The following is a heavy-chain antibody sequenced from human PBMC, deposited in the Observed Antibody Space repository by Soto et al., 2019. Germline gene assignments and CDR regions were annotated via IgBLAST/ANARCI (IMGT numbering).Heavy chain of an antibody. J-gene: IGHJ5*02. CDR1: GFTFSSYS. V-gene: IGHV3-48*02. D-gene: IGHD5-18*01. Sequence: EVQLVESGGGLVQPGGSLRLSCAASGFTFSSYSMNWVRQAPGKGLEWVSYISSSSSTIYYADSVKGRITISRDNAKKSLDLQMNSLRDEETAVYYCAIERSAVYSYGLTWFDPWGQGTLVTVSS. CDR3: AIERSAVYSYGLTWFDP. CDR2: ISSSSSTI.